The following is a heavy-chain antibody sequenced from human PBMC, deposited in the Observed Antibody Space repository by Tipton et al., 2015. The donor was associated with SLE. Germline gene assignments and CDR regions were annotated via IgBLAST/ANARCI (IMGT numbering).Heavy chain of an antibody. CDR3: VRDPQGYYYDSRGYFDL. V-gene: IGHV4-4*07. CDR1: GGSINSYS. D-gene: IGHD3-22*01. CDR2: IYTSGGT. J-gene: IGHJ2*01. Sequence: TLSLTCTVSGGSINSYSWTWIRPAPGKGMEWIGRIYTSGGTKYNPSPKSRVTISVDTSKNQFSLKLSSMTAADTAMYYCVRDPQGYYYDSRGYFDLWGRGTLVTVSS.